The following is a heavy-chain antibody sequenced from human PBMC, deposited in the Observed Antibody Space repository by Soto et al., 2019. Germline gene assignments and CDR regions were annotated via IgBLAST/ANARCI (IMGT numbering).Heavy chain of an antibody. J-gene: IGHJ4*02. D-gene: IGHD3-16*01. V-gene: IGHV4-30-4*01. CDR3: AREGGESSDGLYYFDS. CDR1: GGSTSSDNY. CDR2: IYYSGNT. Sequence: SSETLSLTCTVSGGSTSSDNYWSWIRQPPGKGLEWIGHIYYSGNTDYNPSLKSRLAISIDTSKNQFSLKLSSVTAADTAVYFCAREGGESSDGLYYFDSWGQGSLVTVSS.